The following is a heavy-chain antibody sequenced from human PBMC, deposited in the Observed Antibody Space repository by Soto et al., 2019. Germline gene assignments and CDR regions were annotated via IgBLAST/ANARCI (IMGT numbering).Heavy chain of an antibody. CDR1: GFTFGASN. Sequence: GGSLRLSCAASGFTFGASNLQWVRQASGKGLEWLGRIGSKGETYATTYAASVKGRFTISRDDSKKTAYLQMNNLESEDTAVNXCSRDDSDWFFNWGRGTLVTVSS. J-gene: IGHJ4*02. CDR3: SRDDSDWFFN. V-gene: IGHV3-73*01. CDR2: IGSKGETYAT. D-gene: IGHD3-9*01.